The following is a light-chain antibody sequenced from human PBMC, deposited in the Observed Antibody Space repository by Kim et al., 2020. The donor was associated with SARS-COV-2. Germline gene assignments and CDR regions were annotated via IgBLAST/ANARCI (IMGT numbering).Light chain of an antibody. CDR2: ADS. CDR1: NIGSKS. J-gene: IGLJ3*02. Sequence: SYELTQPPSVSVAPGKTAGITCGGNNIGSKSVHWYQQKPGQAPVLFIYADSDRPSGIPERFSGSNSGNTATLTISSVEAGDEADYCCQVWDSNSDHWVFGGGTQLTVL. V-gene: IGLV3-21*04. CDR3: QVWDSNSDHWV.